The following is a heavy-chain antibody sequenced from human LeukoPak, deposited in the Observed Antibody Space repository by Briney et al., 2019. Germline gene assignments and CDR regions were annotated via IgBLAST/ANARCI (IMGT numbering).Heavy chain of an antibody. Sequence: GSSVKVSCKASGGTFSSYAISWVRQAPGQGLEWMGRIIPIFGTANYAQKFQGRVTITTDESTSTAYMELSSLRSEDTAVYYCARVLWFGESPRAAIDYWGQGTLVTVSS. CDR3: ARVLWFGESPRAAIDY. CDR1: GGTFSSYA. V-gene: IGHV1-69*05. J-gene: IGHJ4*02. CDR2: IIPIFGTA. D-gene: IGHD3-10*01.